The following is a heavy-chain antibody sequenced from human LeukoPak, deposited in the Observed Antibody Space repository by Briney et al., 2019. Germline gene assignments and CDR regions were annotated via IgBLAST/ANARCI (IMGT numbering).Heavy chain of an antibody. V-gene: IGHV4-61*02. Sequence: SETLSLTCTVSGGSISSGNYYWSWVRQAAGKGLEWIGRIHTSGDTTYNPSLKSRVTISVDTSKNQFSLRLTSVTAADTAVYYCARVPHHPSAGTWAAGAFDIWGQGTMVTVSS. CDR2: IHTSGDT. J-gene: IGHJ3*02. CDR1: GGSISSGNYY. D-gene: IGHD1-1*01. CDR3: ARVPHHPSAGTWAAGAFDI.